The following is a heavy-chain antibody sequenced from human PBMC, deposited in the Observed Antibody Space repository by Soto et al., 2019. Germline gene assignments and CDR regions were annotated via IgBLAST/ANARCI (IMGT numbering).Heavy chain of an antibody. J-gene: IGHJ6*01. CDR3: ARGNTVVEDLVEIYYYYRIDV. V-gene: IGHV1-8*01. D-gene: IGHD6-6*01. CDR1: GYTFTSYD. Sequence: ASVKVSCKASGYTFTSYDINWVRQATGQGLEWMGWMNPNSGNTGYAQKFQGRFTMPRNTSISTAYMELSSLRSEDTAVYYCARGNTVVEDLVEIYYYYRIDVWGRGTTVTVSS. CDR2: MNPNSGNT.